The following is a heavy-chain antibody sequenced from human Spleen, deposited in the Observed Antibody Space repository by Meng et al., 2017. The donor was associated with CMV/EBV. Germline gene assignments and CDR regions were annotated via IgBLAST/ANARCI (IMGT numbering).Heavy chain of an antibody. J-gene: IGHJ6*02. D-gene: IGHD5-12*01. CDR3: ARDSRGRWLRGGWGMDV. CDR1: GGSFSGYY. CDR2: INHSGST. Sequence: SETLSLTCAVYGGSFSGYYWSWIRQPPGKGLEWSGEINHSGSTNYNPSLKSRVTISVDTSKNQFSLKLSSVTAADTAVYYCARDSRGRWLRGGWGMDVWGQGTTVTVSS. V-gene: IGHV4-34*01.